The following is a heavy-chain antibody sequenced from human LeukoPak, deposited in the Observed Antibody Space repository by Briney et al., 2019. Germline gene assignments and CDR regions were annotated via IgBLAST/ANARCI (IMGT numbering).Heavy chain of an antibody. J-gene: IGHJ3*02. CDR3: ATESHPSSWNHASHI. D-gene: IGHD1-1*01. Sequence: GGSLRLSCAASGFTFSSAWMNGVRQAPGKGLEWVWKIKRKSDGGTTNHATPGKGRFSISRDDSQNTVYLPMNSMKNEDTGVYYRATESHPSSWNHASHIWGQGTMVPVSS. CDR1: GFTFSSAW. V-gene: IGHV3-15*01. CDR2: IKRKSDGGTT.